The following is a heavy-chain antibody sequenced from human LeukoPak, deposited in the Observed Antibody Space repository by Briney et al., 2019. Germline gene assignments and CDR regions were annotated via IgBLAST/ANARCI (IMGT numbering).Heavy chain of an antibody. D-gene: IGHD1-14*01. CDR2: IRYDGSNK. V-gene: IGHV3-30*02. Sequence: PGGSLRLSCAASGFTFSSYGMHWVRQAPGKGLEWVAFIRYDGSNKYYADSVKGRFTISRDNSKNTLYLQMNSLRAEDTAVYYCAKEGGGTHHTRYYFDYWGQGTLVTVSS. CDR1: GFTFSSYG. J-gene: IGHJ4*02. CDR3: AKEGGGTHHTRYYFDY.